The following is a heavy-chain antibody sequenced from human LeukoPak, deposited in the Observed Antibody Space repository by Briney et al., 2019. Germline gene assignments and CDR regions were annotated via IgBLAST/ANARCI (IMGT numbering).Heavy chain of an antibody. Sequence: SETLSLTCTVSGCSISSYYWSWIRQPPGKGLEWIAYIYYSGSTNYNPSLKSRVTISVDTSKNQFSLKLSSVTAADTAVYYCASDTTEGAFDIWGQGTMVTVSS. D-gene: IGHD1-26*01. CDR1: GCSISSYY. CDR3: ASDTTEGAFDI. J-gene: IGHJ3*02. CDR2: IYYSGST. V-gene: IGHV4-59*01.